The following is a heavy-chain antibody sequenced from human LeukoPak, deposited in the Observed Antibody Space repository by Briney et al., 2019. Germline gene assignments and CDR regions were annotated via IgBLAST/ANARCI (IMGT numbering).Heavy chain of an antibody. CDR2: IYHSGST. CDR1: GGSISSGGYS. D-gene: IGHD4-23*01. V-gene: IGHV4-30-2*01. CDR3: ARGSSGNSAAFDI. J-gene: IGHJ3*02. Sequence: SETLSLTCAVSGGSISSGGYSWSWIRQPPWKGLEWIGYIYHSGSTYYNPSLKSRVTISVDRSKNQFSLKLSSVTAADTAVYYCARGSSGNSAAFDIWGQGTMVTVSS.